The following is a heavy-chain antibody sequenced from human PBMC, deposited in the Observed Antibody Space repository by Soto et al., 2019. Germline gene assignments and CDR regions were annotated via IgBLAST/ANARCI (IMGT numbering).Heavy chain of an antibody. V-gene: IGHV3-48*01. Sequence: GGSLRLSCAASGVTCISYCMHWVRPAPGKGLEWVSYISSSSSTIYYADSVKGRFTISRDNAKNSLYLQMNSLRAEDTAVYYCARDPHGDPLRNWYFDLWGRGTLVTVSS. J-gene: IGHJ2*01. CDR3: ARDPHGDPLRNWYFDL. CDR2: ISSSSSTI. D-gene: IGHD4-17*01. CDR1: GVTCISYC.